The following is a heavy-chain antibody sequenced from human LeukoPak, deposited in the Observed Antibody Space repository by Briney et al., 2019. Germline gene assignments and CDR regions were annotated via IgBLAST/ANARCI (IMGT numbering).Heavy chain of an antibody. CDR1: GFTFSSNA. J-gene: IGHJ4*02. CDR3: AKGGTMEPNQDILVVTAVFPIYYFDY. Sequence: PGGTLRLSCAASGFTFSSNAMSWFGQAPGKGLEWVSAINGSGVITYYADSLKGGFTISRDNSKNTLYLQMNSRRAQDTAVYYCAKGGTMEPNQDILVVTAVFPIYYFDYWGQGTLVTVSS. V-gene: IGHV3-23*01. D-gene: IGHD2-2*01. CDR2: INGSGVIT.